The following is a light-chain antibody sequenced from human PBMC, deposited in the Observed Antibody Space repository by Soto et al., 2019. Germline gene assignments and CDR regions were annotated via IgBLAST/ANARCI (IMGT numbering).Light chain of an antibody. CDR2: DVD. V-gene: IGLV2-14*03. Sequence: QSALTQPASVSGSPGQSITISCTGTSGDVGDYNLVSWYQRHPGKAPKLIIYDVDHRPSGVSNRFSASKSGNTASLTISGLQAEDEADYYCSSYTSINTRVFGGGTKVTVL. CDR3: SSYTSINTRV. J-gene: IGLJ2*01. CDR1: SGDVGDYNL.